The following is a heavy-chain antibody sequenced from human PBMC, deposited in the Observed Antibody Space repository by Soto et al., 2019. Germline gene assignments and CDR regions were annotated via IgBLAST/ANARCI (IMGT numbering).Heavy chain of an antibody. J-gene: IGHJ6*02. Sequence: SETLSLTCTVSGGSISRYYWSWIRQPPGKGLEWIGYIYYSGSTNYNPSLKSRVTISVDTSKNQFSLKLSSVTAADTAVYYCARDYGSLGYYGMDVWGQGTTVTVSS. CDR3: ARDYGSLGYYGMDV. D-gene: IGHD4-17*01. CDR1: GGSISRYY. V-gene: IGHV4-59*01. CDR2: IYYSGST.